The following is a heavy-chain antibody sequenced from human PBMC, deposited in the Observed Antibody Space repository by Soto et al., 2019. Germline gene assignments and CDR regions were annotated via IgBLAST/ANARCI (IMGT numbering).Heavy chain of an antibody. J-gene: IGHJ4*02. D-gene: IGHD6-19*01. CDR3: AKDLGRSGESKNDY. CDR1: GFTFSSYA. Sequence: EVQLLESGGGLIQPGGSLRLSCAASGFTFSSYAMSWVRQAPGKGLEWVSGISASGGSTYYADSVKGRFTISRDNPKNTLYVQLNSLTAEDTAVYYCAKDLGRSGESKNDYWGQGILVTVSS. CDR2: ISASGGST. V-gene: IGHV3-23*01.